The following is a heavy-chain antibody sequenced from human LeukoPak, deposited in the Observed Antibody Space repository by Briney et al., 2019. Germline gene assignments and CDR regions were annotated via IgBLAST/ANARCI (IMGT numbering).Heavy chain of an antibody. J-gene: IGHJ4*02. D-gene: IGHD3-22*01. CDR3: TRGSYYDNSGYSGVRLFDY. CDR1: GYTFTGYY. CDR2: INPNSGGT. Sequence: ASVKVSRKASGYTFTGYYIHWVRQAPGQGLGWMGWINPNSGGTNYAQKFQGRVTMTSDTSISTAYTELSRLRSDDTALYYCTRGSYYDNSGYSGVRLFDYWGQGTPVTVPS. V-gene: IGHV1-2*02.